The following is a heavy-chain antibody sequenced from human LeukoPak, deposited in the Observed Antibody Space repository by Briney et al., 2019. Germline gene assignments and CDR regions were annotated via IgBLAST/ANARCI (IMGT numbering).Heavy chain of an antibody. D-gene: IGHD3-9*01. Sequence: ASVKVSCKASGYTFTSYYMHWVRQAPGQGLEWMGIINPSGGSTSYAQKFQGRVTMTRDTSTSTAYMELSSLRSEDTAVYYCARGQRLRYFDWLAPHYYYYMDVWGKGTTVTVSS. V-gene: IGHV1-46*01. CDR2: INPSGGST. J-gene: IGHJ6*03. CDR3: ARGQRLRYFDWLAPHYYYYMDV. CDR1: GYTFTSYY.